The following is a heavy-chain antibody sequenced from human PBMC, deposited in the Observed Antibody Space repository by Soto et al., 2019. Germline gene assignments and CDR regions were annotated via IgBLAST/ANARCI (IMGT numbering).Heavy chain of an antibody. D-gene: IGHD3-9*01. V-gene: IGHV4-59*01. CDR3: SGSDILTGYRFDP. CDR2: IYYSGST. CDR1: GGSISSYY. J-gene: IGHJ5*02. Sequence: PSETLSLTCTVSGGSISSYYWSWIRQPPGKGLEWIGYIYYSGSTNYNPSLKSRVTISVDTSKNQFSLKLSSVTAADTAVYYCSGSDILTGYRFDPWGQGTLVTVSS.